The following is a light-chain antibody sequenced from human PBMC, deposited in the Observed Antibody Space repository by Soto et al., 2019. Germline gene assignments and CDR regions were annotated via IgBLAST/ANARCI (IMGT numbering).Light chain of an antibody. CDR2: AES. V-gene: IGKV1-9*01. CDR3: QKYNSAPLT. J-gene: IGKJ4*01. Sequence: DIQLTQSPSFLSASVGDRVTITCRASQGIAGSLAWYQQKPGKPPKLLIYAESTLQSGVPSRFSGSGSGTRGTLTISSLQPEDVAAYYCQKYNSAPLTFGGGTKVDIK. CDR1: QGIAGS.